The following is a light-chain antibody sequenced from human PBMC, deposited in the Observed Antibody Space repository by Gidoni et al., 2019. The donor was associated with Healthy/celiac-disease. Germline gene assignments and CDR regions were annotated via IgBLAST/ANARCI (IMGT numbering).Light chain of an antibody. Sequence: EIVLTQSPGTLSLSPGERATLSCRASQSVSSSYLAWYQQKPGQAPRLLIYGASSRATGIPDRFSGSGSGTDFTLTISRLEPEDFAVYYCQQYLGWTFGQGTKVEIK. J-gene: IGKJ1*01. CDR3: QQYLGWT. V-gene: IGKV3-20*01. CDR2: GAS. CDR1: QSVSSSY.